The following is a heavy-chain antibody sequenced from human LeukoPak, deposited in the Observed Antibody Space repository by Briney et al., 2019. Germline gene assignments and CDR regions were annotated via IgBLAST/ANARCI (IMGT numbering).Heavy chain of an antibody. Sequence: GGSLRLSCAASGFTFSYYWMHWVRQAPGKGLVWVSRINHDGSSTTYADSVKGRFTIARDNAKNTLYLQMNSLRAEDTAVYYCARAPYTTGRGYYFDYWGQGTLVTVSS. CDR1: GFTFSYYW. CDR3: ARAPYTTGRGYYFDY. D-gene: IGHD2/OR15-2a*01. CDR2: INHDGSST. J-gene: IGHJ4*02. V-gene: IGHV3-74*01.